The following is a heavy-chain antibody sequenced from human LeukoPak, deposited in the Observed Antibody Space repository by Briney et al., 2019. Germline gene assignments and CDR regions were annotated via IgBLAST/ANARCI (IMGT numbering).Heavy chain of an antibody. Sequence: ASVKVSCKASGYTFINYGISWVRQAPGQGLEWMGWINPNSGGTNYAQKFQGRVTMTRDTSISTAYMELSRLRSDDTAVYYCARSAFGHTIPFDYWGQGTLVTVSS. CDR2: INPNSGGT. V-gene: IGHV1-2*02. CDR3: ARSAFGHTIPFDY. CDR1: GYTFINYG. J-gene: IGHJ4*02. D-gene: IGHD3-3*01.